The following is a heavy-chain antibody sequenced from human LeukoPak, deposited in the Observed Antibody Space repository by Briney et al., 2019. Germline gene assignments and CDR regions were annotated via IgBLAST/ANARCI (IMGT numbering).Heavy chain of an antibody. CDR3: AKDHEITFGGVIAHPP. D-gene: IGHD3-16*02. Sequence: SGGSLRLSCAASGFTFSSYGMHWVRQAPGKGLEWVAFIRYDGSNKYYADSVKGRFTISRDNSKNTLYLQMNRLRAEDRAVYYCAKDHEITFGGVIAHPPWGQGTLVTVSS. CDR2: IRYDGSNK. J-gene: IGHJ5*02. V-gene: IGHV3-30*02. CDR1: GFTFSSYG.